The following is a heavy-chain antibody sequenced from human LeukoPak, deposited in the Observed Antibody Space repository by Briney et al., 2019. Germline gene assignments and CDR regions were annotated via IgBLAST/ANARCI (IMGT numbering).Heavy chain of an antibody. D-gene: IGHD2-2*01. V-gene: IGHV1-18*01. Sequence: GASVKVSCKASGYTFTSYGISWVRQAPGQGLEWMGWISAYNGNTNYAQKLQGRVTMTTDTSTSTAYMELRSLRSDDTAVYYCARDRADCSTTSCSEYYYYMDVWGKGTTVTVSS. J-gene: IGHJ6*03. CDR3: ARDRADCSTTSCSEYYYYMDV. CDR2: ISAYNGNT. CDR1: GYTFTSYG.